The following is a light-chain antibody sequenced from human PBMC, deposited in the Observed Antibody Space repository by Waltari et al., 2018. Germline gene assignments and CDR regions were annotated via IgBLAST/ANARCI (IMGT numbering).Light chain of an antibody. V-gene: IGLV3-1*01. J-gene: IGLJ2*01. Sequence: SYELTQPPSVSVSPGQTASITCSGDKLGDKYACWYQQKPGQSPVLVIYQDSKRPSGSPERFSGSNSGNTATLTISGTQAMDEADYYFQAWDSSTVVFGGGTKLTVL. CDR2: QDS. CDR3: QAWDSSTVV. CDR1: KLGDKY.